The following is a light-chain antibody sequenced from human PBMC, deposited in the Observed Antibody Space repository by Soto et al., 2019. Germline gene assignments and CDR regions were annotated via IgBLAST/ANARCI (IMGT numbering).Light chain of an antibody. J-gene: IGLJ1*01. V-gene: IGLV2-14*02. CDR1: SSDVGRSDL. Sequence: QSALAQPASVSGSPGQSITISLTGTSSDVGRSDLVSWYQHHSGKAPKIIIYEVNKRPSGISDRFSGSKSGTSASPAISGLRSEDEADYYCAPWDDSLSGYVFGTGTKVTVL. CDR3: APWDDSLSGYV. CDR2: EVN.